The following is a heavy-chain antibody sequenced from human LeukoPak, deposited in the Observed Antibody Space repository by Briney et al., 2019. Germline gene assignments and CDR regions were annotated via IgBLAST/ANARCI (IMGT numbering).Heavy chain of an antibody. CDR2: IYPGDSDT. D-gene: IGHD3-22*01. Sequence: GESLKISCKGSGYSFTSYWIGWVRQMPGKGLEWMGIIYPGDSDTRYSPSFQGQVTISADKSISTAYLQWSSLKASDTAMYYCAKEIGSGYEDDAFDIWGQGTMVTVSS. J-gene: IGHJ3*02. V-gene: IGHV5-51*01. CDR1: GYSFTSYW. CDR3: AKEIGSGYEDDAFDI.